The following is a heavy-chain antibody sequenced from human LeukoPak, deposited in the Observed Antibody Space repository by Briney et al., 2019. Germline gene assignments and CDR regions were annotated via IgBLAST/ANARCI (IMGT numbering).Heavy chain of an antibody. CDR1: GGSLNNYG. Sequence: ASVKVSCKTSGGSLNNYGINWVRQAPGQGLEWMGMIIPLLTRPKYAKKFQGRVTITADESADTAYMEESRLTSEDTAVFFCAIVPKTGMPAITWGPGTLVSVSS. CDR3: AIVPKTGMPAIT. D-gene: IGHD6-6*01. J-gene: IGHJ5*02. CDR2: IIPLLTRP. V-gene: IGHV1-69*13.